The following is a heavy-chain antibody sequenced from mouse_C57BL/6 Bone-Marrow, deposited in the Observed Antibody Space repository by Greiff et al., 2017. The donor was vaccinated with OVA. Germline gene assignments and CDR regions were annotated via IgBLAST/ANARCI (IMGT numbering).Heavy chain of an antibody. CDR3: ARSDDCDRGDAY. V-gene: IGHV1-81*01. CDR2: IYPRSGNT. Sequence: QVQLQQSGAELARPGASVKLSCKASGYTFTSYGISWVKQRTGQGLEWIGEIYPRSGNTYYNEKFKGKATLTADKSSSTAYMELRSLTSEDSAVYFCARSDDCDRGDAYWGQGTLVTVSA. J-gene: IGHJ3*01. CDR1: GYTFTSYG. D-gene: IGHD2-4*01.